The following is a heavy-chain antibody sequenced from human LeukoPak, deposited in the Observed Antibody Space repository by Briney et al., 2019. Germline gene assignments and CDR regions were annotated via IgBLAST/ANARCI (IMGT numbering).Heavy chain of an antibody. CDR2: IYYSGST. D-gene: IGHD3-10*02. J-gene: IGHJ6*03. V-gene: IGHV4-61*08. Sequence: SETLSLTCTVSGGSISSGDYYWSWIRQPPGKGLEWIGYIYYSGSTYYNPSLKSRVTISVDTSKNQFSLKLSSVTAADTAVYYCARCSGSAFYYYYYYMDVWGKGTTVTVSS. CDR3: ARCSGSAFYYYYYYMDV. CDR1: GGSISSGDYY.